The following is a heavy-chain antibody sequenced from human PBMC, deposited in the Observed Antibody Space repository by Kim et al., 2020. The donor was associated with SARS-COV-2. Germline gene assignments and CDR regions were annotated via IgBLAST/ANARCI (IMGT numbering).Heavy chain of an antibody. D-gene: IGHD3-10*01. Sequence: ASVKVSCKASGYTFNRNGIDWVRQAPGQSLEWMGWIHIGNGNTEYSEKFHGRVTITRDIYASASYLELSWLTSEDTAVYYCARGGPFFGSGSPFDYWGQGTLVTVSS. CDR3: ARGGPFFGSGSPFDY. V-gene: IGHV1-3*04. J-gene: IGHJ4*02. CDR1: GYTFNRNG. CDR2: IHIGNGNT.